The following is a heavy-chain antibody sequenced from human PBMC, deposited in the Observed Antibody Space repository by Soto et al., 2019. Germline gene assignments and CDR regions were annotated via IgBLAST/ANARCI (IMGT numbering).Heavy chain of an antibody. CDR1: GFTFTRYS. D-gene: IGHD6-19*01. J-gene: IGHJ4*02. CDR3: AKSLRLYGIAVAGSDY. CDR2: ISSTTNYI. V-gene: IGHV3-21*04. Sequence: GGSLRLSCAASGFTFTRYSMNWVRQAPGKGLEWVSSISSTTNYIYYGDSVKGRFTISRDNSKNTLYLQVNSLRAEDTAINYCAKSLRLYGIAVAGSDYWGQGTLVTVSS.